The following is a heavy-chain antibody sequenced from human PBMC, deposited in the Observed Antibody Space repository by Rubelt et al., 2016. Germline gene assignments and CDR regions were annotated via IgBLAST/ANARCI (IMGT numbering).Heavy chain of an antibody. V-gene: IGHV4-39*07. J-gene: IGHJ4*02. D-gene: IGHD5-24*01. CDR3: ARFRRGDDYNPHDY. CDR1: GGSVSSIDNY. Sequence: QPQLQESGPGLVKTSETLSLTCTVSGGSVSSIDNYWGWIRQPPGKGLEWIGTIYYSRSTYYNPSLKSRLTISVDTSNNQFALTLNSVTAVDTAVYYCARFRRGDDYNPHDYWGQGTLVTVSS. CDR2: IYYSRST.